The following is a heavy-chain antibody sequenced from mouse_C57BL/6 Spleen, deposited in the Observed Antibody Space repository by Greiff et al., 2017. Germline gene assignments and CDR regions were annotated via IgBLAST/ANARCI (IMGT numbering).Heavy chain of an antibody. V-gene: IGHV1-39*01. CDR2: INPNYGTT. CDR1: GYSFTDYN. CDR3: ARGDLIYDGYYQYYFDY. J-gene: IGHJ2*01. Sequence: LQESGPELVKPGASVKISCKASGYSFTDYNMNWVKQSNGKSLEWIGVINPNYGTTSYNQKFKGKATLTVDQSSSTAYMQLNSLTSEDSAVYYCARGDLIYDGYYQYYFDYWGQGTTLTVSS. D-gene: IGHD2-3*01.